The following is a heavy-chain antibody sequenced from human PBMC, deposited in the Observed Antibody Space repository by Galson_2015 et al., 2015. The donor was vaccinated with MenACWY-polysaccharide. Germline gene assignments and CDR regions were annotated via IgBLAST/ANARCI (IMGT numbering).Heavy chain of an antibody. D-gene: IGHD6-13*01. V-gene: IGHV3-21*01. CDR3: ARGAHSSSPDY. Sequence: SLRLSCAASGFTFSSYSMNWVRQAPGKGLGWVSSISSSSSYIYYADSVKGRFTISRDNAKNSLYLQMNSLRAEDTAVYYCARGAHSSSPDYWGQGTLVTVSS. CDR2: ISSSSSYI. J-gene: IGHJ4*02. CDR1: GFTFSSYS.